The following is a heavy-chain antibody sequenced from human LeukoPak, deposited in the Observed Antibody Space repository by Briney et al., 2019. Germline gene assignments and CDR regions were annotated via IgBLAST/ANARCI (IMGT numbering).Heavy chain of an antibody. CDR3: ARRHDYSNYPDY. D-gene: IGHD4-11*01. CDR1: GFTFSSYS. Sequence: GGSLRLSCAASGFTFSSYSMNWVRQAPGKGLEWVSSISSSSSYIYYADSVKGRFTISRDNAKNSLCLQMNSLRAEDTAVYYCARRHDYSNYPDYWGQGTLVTVSS. CDR2: ISSSSSYI. J-gene: IGHJ4*02. V-gene: IGHV3-21*01.